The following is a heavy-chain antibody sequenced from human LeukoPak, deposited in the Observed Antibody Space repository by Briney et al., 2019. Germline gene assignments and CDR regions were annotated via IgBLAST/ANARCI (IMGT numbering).Heavy chain of an antibody. V-gene: IGHV4-39*07. CDR2: IYYSGST. J-gene: IGHJ3*02. CDR3: AREGDSSGWSFDAFDI. CDR1: GGSISSSSYY. Sequence: KPSETLSLTCTVSGGSISSSSYYWGWIRQPPGKGLEWIGSIYYSGSTYYNPSLKSRVTISVDTSKNQFSLKLSSVTAADTAVYYCAREGDSSGWSFDAFDIRGQGTMVTVSS. D-gene: IGHD6-19*01.